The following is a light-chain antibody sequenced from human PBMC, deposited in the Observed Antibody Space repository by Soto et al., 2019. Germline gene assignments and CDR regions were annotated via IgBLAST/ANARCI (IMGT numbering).Light chain of an antibody. CDR2: AAS. CDR1: QGISSY. CDR3: QQYYTYPV. V-gene: IGKV1-8*01. J-gene: IGKJ3*01. Sequence: AIRMTQSPSSLSASTGDRVTITCRASQGISSYLAWYQQKPGKAPKLLIYAASTLQSGVPSRFGGSGSGTDFTLTISCLQSEDFATYYCQQYYTYPVFGPGTKVDIK.